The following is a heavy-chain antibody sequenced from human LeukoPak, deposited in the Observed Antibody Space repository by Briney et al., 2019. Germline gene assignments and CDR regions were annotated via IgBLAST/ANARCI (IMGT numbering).Heavy chain of an antibody. CDR3: ARGVYYYDSSGYYSGAFDI. Sequence: SVTLSLTCAVYGGSFSGYYWSWIRQPPGKGLEWIGEINHSGSTNYNPSLKSRVTISVDTSKNQFSLKLSSVTAADTAVYYCARGVYYYDSSGYYSGAFDIWGQGTMVTVSS. V-gene: IGHV4-34*01. CDR1: GGSFSGYY. J-gene: IGHJ3*02. CDR2: INHSGST. D-gene: IGHD3-22*01.